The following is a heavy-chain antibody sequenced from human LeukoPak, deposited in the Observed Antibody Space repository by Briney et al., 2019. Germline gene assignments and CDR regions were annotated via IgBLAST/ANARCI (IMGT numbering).Heavy chain of an antibody. D-gene: IGHD3-10*01. CDR2: IKSKTDGGTT. CDR3: LRDWYGSGSYWQIRESYFDY. CDR1: GFTFGSYA. Sequence: GGSLRLSCVASGFTFGSYAMNWVRQAPGKGPEWFGRIKSKTDGGTTDYAAPVKGRFTISRDDSKNTLYLQMNSLKTEDTAVYYCLRDWYGSGSYWQIRESYFDYWGQGTLVTVSS. V-gene: IGHV3-15*01. J-gene: IGHJ4*02.